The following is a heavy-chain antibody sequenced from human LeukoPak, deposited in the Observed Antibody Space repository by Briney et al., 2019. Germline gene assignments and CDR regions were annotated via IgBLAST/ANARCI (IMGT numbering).Heavy chain of an antibody. Sequence: SETLSLTCTVSGDSISSIGFYWGWIRQHPGKGLDWIGFIYYSETTFYNPSLNSRATISVAPSKTQSSLKLASVPAAATAMYYWARYRGGNGDLDYWGQGNLVTVSS. V-gene: IGHV4-31*03. J-gene: IGHJ4*02. CDR2: IYYSETT. CDR1: GDSISSIGFY. D-gene: IGHD1-26*01. CDR3: ARYRGGNGDLDY.